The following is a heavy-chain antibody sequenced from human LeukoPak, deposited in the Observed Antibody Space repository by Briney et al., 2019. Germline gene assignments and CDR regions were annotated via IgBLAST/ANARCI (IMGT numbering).Heavy chain of an antibody. D-gene: IGHD4-23*01. CDR1: GGSISTYY. Sequence: PSETLSLTCTASGGSISTYYWSWIRQPPGKGLEWIGCIYYTGSANYNPSLKSRGTISVDTSKNQFSLKLSSVTAADTAVYYCARGSITVVPAFDIWGQGTMFTASS. CDR2: IYYTGSA. V-gene: IGHV4-59*12. CDR3: ARGSITVVPAFDI. J-gene: IGHJ3*02.